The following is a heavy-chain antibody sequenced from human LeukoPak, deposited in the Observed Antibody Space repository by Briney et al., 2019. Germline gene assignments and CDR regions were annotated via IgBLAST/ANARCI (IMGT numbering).Heavy chain of an antibody. CDR1: GGSISSGAYY. Sequence: PSETLSLTCTVSGGSISSGAYYWSWIRQHPGKGLEWIGYIYYSGSTHYNPSLKSRVTISADTSKNQFSLRLSSVTAADTAVYFCARETPEMANNSPGSFDYWGQGTLVTVSS. CDR3: ARETPEMANNSPGSFDY. D-gene: IGHD5-24*01. V-gene: IGHV4-31*03. J-gene: IGHJ4*02. CDR2: IYYSGST.